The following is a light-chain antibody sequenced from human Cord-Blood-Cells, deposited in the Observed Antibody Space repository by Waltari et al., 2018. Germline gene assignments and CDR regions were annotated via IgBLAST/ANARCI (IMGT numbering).Light chain of an antibody. CDR1: QSVSSSY. CDR3: QQYGSSPYT. V-gene: IGKV3-20*01. Sequence: EIVLTQSPGTLSLSPGERATRSCRASQSVSSSYVAWYQQKPGHAPRLLIYGASSRATGIPDRFSGSGSGTDFTLTISRLEPEDFAVYYCQQYGSSPYTFGQGTKLEIK. CDR2: GAS. J-gene: IGKJ2*01.